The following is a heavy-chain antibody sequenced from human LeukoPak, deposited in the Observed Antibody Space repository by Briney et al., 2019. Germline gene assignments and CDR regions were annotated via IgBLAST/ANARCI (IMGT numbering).Heavy chain of an antibody. CDR3: AYRPYYYDSSSFDY. Sequence: GASVKVSCKASGYTFTSYDINWVRQTTGQGLEWMGWMNPNSGNTGYAQKFQGRVTMTRDTSTSTVYMELSSLRSEDTAVYYCAYRPYYYDSSSFDYWGQGTLVTVSS. CDR2: MNPNSGNT. CDR1: GYTFTSYD. V-gene: IGHV1-8*01. D-gene: IGHD3-22*01. J-gene: IGHJ4*02.